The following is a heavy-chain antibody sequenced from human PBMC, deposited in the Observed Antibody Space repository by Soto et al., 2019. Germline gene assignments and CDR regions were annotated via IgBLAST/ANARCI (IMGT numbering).Heavy chain of an antibody. Sequence: GGSLSLSCVASGFAFSNYSMNWVRQAPGKGLEWVSYIRSSGSPTYYAGSVKGRFTISRDNAKKSLYLQMNSLIAEDTAVYFCARMTSSLSPGRWGQGTLVTVSS. V-gene: IGHV3-48*01. D-gene: IGHD2-2*01. J-gene: IGHJ4*02. CDR1: GFAFSNYS. CDR3: ARMTSSLSPGR. CDR2: IRSSGSPT.